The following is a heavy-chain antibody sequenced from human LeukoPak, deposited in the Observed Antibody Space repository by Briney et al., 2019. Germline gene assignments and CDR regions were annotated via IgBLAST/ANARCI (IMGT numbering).Heavy chain of an antibody. V-gene: IGHV1-46*01. CDR3: ATAAPDRYNDY. CDR1: GYTFTSYY. D-gene: IGHD5-18*01. J-gene: IGHJ4*02. Sequence: ASVKVSCKASGYTFTSYYMHWVRQAPGQGLEWMGIINPSGGSTSYAQKFQGRVTMTRDMYTSTVYMELSRLRSEDTAVYYCATAAPDRYNDYWGQGTLVTVSS. CDR2: INPSGGST.